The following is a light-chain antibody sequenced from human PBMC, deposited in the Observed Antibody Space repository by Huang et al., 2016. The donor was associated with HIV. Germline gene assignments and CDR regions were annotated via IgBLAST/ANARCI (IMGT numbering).Light chain of an antibody. CDR2: GAS. V-gene: IGKV3-20*01. CDR3: QQYGSS. Sequence: EIVLTQSPGTLSLSPGERATLSCRASQSVSSSYLAWYQQKPGQAPRRLIYGASSRATGIPDRFSGSGSGTDFTLTISRLEPEDFAVYYCQQYGSSFGQGTRLEIK. CDR1: QSVSSSY. J-gene: IGKJ5*01.